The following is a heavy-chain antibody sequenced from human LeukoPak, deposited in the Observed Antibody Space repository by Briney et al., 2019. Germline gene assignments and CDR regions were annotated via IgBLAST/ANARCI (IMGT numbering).Heavy chain of an antibody. J-gene: IGHJ4*02. CDR3: ARVGGATAVTMYFEY. CDR2: MTTSGNTI. Sequence: GGSLRLSCVVSGITFSGYSMIWVRQAPGKGLEWLSFMTTSGNTIFYAESVKDRFTISRDNAEKPLYLQMHSLRDEDTAVYYCARVGGATAVTMYFEYWGQGTLVTVSS. D-gene: IGHD1-26*01. V-gene: IGHV3-48*02. CDR1: GITFSGYS.